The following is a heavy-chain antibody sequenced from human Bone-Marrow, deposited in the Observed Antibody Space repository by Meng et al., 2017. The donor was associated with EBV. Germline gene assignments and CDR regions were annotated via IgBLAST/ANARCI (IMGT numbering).Heavy chain of an antibody. CDR3: ARAGSMTQLDY. V-gene: IGHV4-4*02. D-gene: IGHD3-10*01. CDR1: GGSMSGSTW. J-gene: IGHJ4*02. Sequence: QVHLQESGPGLAKPSGTLALTCAVSGGSMSGSTWWAWVRQPPGQGLEWIGEISQNGGTNYSPSLKSRVTISVDKSKNQFSLDLNSVAAADTAVYYCARAGSMTQLDYWGQGTLVTVSS. CDR2: ISQNGGT.